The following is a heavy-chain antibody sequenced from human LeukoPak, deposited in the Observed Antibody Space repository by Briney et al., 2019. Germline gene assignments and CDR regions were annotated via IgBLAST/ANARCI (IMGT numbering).Heavy chain of an antibody. V-gene: IGHV3-21*04. CDR2: ISSSSSYI. D-gene: IGHD3-9*01. J-gene: IGHJ4*02. CDR1: GFTFSSYS. Sequence: GGSLRLSCAASGFTFSSYSMNWVRQAPGKGLEWVSSISSSSSYIYYADSVKGRFTISRDNAKNTLYLQMNSLRAEDAATYYCARGRGTINTPVDFWGQGTLVTVSS. CDR3: ARGRGTINTPVDF.